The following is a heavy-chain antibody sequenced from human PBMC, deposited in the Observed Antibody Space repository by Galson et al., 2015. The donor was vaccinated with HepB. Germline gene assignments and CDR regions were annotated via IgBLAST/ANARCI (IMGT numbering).Heavy chain of an antibody. D-gene: IGHD1-14*01. CDR2: ISSSSSHI. J-gene: IGHJ4*02. CDR3: ARHLSSGNHMGVDY. V-gene: IGHV3-21*06. CDR1: GFTFSSYS. Sequence: SLRLSCAASGFTFSSYSMNWVRQAPGKGLEWVSSISSSSSHIYYADSVKGRLTISRDNAKNSLYLQMNSLRAEDTAVYYCARHLSSGNHMGVDYWGQGTLVTVSS.